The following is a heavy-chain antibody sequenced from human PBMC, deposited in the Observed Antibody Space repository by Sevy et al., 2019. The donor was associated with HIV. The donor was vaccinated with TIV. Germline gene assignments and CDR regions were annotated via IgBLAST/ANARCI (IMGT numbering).Heavy chain of an antibody. CDR3: ARLGESGSYYNASDY. J-gene: IGHJ4*02. D-gene: IGHD3-10*01. V-gene: IGHV4-34*01. Sequence: SETLSLTCAVYGGSFSGYYWSWIRQPPGKGLEWIGEINHSGSTNYNPSLKSRVTISVDTSKNQFSLKLSSVTAADTAVYYCARLGESGSYYNASDYWGQGTLVTVSS. CDR2: INHSGST. CDR1: GGSFSGYY.